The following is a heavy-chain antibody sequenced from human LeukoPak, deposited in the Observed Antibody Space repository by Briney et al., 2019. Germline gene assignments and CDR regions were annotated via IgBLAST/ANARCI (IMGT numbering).Heavy chain of an antibody. V-gene: IGHV3-23*01. Sequence: GGSLRLSCAASGFTFSSYAMSWVRQAPGKGLEWVSAISGSGGSTYYADSVKGRFTISRDNSKNTLYLQMNSLRVEDTAVYYCASWPVGWYGEDSWGQGTLVTVSS. CDR2: ISGSGGST. D-gene: IGHD6-19*01. CDR1: GFTFSSYA. J-gene: IGHJ4*02. CDR3: ASWPVGWYGEDS.